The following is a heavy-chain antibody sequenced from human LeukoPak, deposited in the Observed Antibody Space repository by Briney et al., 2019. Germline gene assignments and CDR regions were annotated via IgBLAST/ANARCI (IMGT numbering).Heavy chain of an antibody. CDR3: ARHHGSSPKAFDI. Sequence: GESLKISCKGSVYSFTSYWIGWVRQMPGKGLEWMGIIYPGDSDTRYSPSFQGQVTISADKSITTAYLQWSSLKASDTAMYYCARHHGSSPKAFDIWGQGTMVTVSS. V-gene: IGHV5-51*01. J-gene: IGHJ3*02. CDR1: VYSFTSYW. CDR2: IYPGDSDT. D-gene: IGHD2-2*03.